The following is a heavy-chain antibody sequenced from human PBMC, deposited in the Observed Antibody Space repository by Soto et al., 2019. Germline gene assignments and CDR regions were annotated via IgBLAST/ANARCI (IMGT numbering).Heavy chain of an antibody. V-gene: IGHV3-53*01. CDR1: GFTVSSNY. J-gene: IGHJ3*02. D-gene: IGHD2-2*01. CDR2: IYSGGST. CDR3: ARQRGFVVVPAAPDAFDI. Sequence: GESLKISCAASGFTVSSNYMSWVRQAPGKGLEWVSVIYSGGSTYYADSVKGRFTISRDNSKNTLYLQMNSLRAEDTAVYYCARQRGFVVVPAAPDAFDIWGQGTMVTVSS.